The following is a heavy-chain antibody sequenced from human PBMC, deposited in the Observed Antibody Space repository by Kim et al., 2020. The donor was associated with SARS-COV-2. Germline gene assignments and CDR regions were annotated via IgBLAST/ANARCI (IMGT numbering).Heavy chain of an antibody. J-gene: IGHJ6*02. CDR2: IYYSGST. Sequence: SENLSLTCTVSGGSISSSSYYWGWIRQPPGKGLEWIGSIYYSGSTYYNPSLKSRVTISVDTSKNQFSLKLSSVTAADTAVYYCAVSGGSPHSYYYYGMDVWGQGTTVTVSS. V-gene: IGHV4-39*01. CDR3: AVSGGSPHSYYYYGMDV. CDR1: GGSISSSSYY. D-gene: IGHD2-15*01.